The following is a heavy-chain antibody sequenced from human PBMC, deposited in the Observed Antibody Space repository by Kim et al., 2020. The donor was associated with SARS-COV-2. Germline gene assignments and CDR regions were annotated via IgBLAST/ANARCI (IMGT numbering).Heavy chain of an antibody. CDR3: AKDVGYNWNYVDGMDV. D-gene: IGHD1-7*01. Sequence: GGSLRLSCAASGFTFSSYGMHWVRQAPGKGLEWVAVISYDGSNKYYADSVKGRFTISRDNSKNTLYLQMNSLRAEDTAVYYCAKDVGYNWNYVDGMDVWGQGTTVTVSS. J-gene: IGHJ6*02. CDR1: GFTFSSYG. CDR2: ISYDGSNK. V-gene: IGHV3-30*18.